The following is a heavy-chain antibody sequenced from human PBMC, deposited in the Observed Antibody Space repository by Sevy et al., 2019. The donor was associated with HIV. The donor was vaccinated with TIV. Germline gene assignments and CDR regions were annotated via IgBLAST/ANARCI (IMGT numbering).Heavy chain of an antibody. J-gene: IGHJ5*02. CDR1: GFTFSSYG. CDR3: VRSGDDSSGFYYWWFDP. Sequence: GGSLRLSCAASGFTFSSYGMHWVRQAPGKGLEWVAFIRYDGSNKYYADSVKGRFTISRDNSKNTLYLQMNSLRAEDTAVYYCVRSGDDSSGFYYWWFDPWGQGTLVTVSS. V-gene: IGHV3-30*02. CDR2: IRYDGSNK. D-gene: IGHD3-22*01.